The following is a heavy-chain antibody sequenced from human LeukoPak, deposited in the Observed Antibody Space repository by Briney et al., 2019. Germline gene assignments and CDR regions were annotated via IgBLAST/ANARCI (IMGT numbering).Heavy chain of an antibody. CDR1: GYTFTSYG. Sequence: ASVKVSCKASGYTFTSYGISWVRQAPGQALEWMGWISGYNGNTNYAQKLQVRVTMTTDTSTSTAYMELRSLRSDDTAVYYCARDFHSSGYYHYFHYWGQGTLVTVSS. CDR3: ARDFHSSGYYHYFHY. D-gene: IGHD3-22*01. V-gene: IGHV1-18*01. CDR2: ISGYNGNT. J-gene: IGHJ4*02.